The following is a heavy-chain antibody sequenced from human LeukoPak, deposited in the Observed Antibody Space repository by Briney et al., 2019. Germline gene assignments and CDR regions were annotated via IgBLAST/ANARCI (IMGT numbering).Heavy chain of an antibody. CDR2: ISYDGSNK. J-gene: IGHJ4*02. CDR1: GFTFSSYA. V-gene: IGHV3-30*04. D-gene: IGHD6-19*01. CDR3: ARVRIAVAANDY. Sequence: GGSLRLSRAASGFTFSSYAMHWVRQAPGKGLEWVAVISYDGSNKYYADSVKGRFTISRDNSKNTLYLQMNSLRVEDTAVYYCARVRIAVAANDYWGQGTLVTVSS.